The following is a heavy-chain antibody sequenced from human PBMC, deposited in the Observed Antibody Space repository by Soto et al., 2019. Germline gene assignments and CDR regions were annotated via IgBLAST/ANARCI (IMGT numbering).Heavy chain of an antibody. CDR1: VDSIRNSGHY. J-gene: IGHJ3*01. CDR3: ARPATVAPPDAFQV. CDR2: VYYSGTS. Sequence: QVHLQESGPRLVEPSETLSPTCTVSVDSIRNSGHYWGGVRQPPGKGLEWIGSVYYSGTSYRKPSLKSRLTMSVDTSKNQFSLKLTSVTAADTAIYYCARPATVAPPDAFQVWSQGTLVTVSS. D-gene: IGHD6-19*01. V-gene: IGHV4-39*01.